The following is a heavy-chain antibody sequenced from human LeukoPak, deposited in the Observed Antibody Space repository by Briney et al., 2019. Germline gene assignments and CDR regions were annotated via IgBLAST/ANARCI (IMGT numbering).Heavy chain of an antibody. CDR1: GGTFSSYA. CDR3: ARDHYYYGSGSYPTPDY. D-gene: IGHD3-10*01. Sequence: AASVKVSCKASGGTFSSYAISWVRQAPGQGLEWMGRIIPILGIANYAQKFQGRVTITADKPTSTAYMELSSLRSEDTAVYYCARDHYYYGSGSYPTPDYWGQGTLVTVSS. J-gene: IGHJ4*02. CDR2: IIPILGIA. V-gene: IGHV1-69*04.